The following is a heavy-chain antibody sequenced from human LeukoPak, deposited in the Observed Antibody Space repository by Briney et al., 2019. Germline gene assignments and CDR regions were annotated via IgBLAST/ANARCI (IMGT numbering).Heavy chain of an antibody. CDR3: ANEIRPNDY. CDR2: ISISGGTT. V-gene: IGHV3-23*01. Sequence: GGSLRLSCTASAFAFSNHAMSWVRQAPGKGLEWVSSISISGGTTCYADSVKGRFTISRENSKSTLYLQMNNLRADDTAVYYCANEIRPNDYWGQGTLVTVSS. CDR1: AFAFSNHA. D-gene: IGHD4-17*01. J-gene: IGHJ4*02.